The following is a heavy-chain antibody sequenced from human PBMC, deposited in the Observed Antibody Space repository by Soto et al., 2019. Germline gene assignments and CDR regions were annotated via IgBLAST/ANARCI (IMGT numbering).Heavy chain of an antibody. D-gene: IGHD3-3*01. J-gene: IGHJ4*02. Sequence: PXETLSLPCTVSGGSISSYYWSWIRQPPGKGLDWIGYIYYSGSTNYNPSLKSRVTISVDTSKNQFSLKLSSVTAADTAVYYCARAAAYYDFWRGYYNPSPAHFDDWGQGTRVTVSS. CDR3: ARAAAYYDFWRGYYNPSPAHFDD. CDR1: GGSISSYY. CDR2: IYYSGST. V-gene: IGHV4-59*01.